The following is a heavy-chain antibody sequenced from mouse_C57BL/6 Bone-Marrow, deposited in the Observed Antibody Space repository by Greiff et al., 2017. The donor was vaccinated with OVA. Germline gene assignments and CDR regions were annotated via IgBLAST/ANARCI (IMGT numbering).Heavy chain of an antibody. CDR3: ARNLYWYFDV. V-gene: IGHV5-9*01. CDR1: GFTFSSYT. J-gene: IGHJ1*03. Sequence: EVKLEESGGGLVKPGGSLKLSCAASGFTFSSYTMSWVRQTPEKRLEWVATISGGGGNTYYPDSVKGRFTISRDNAKNTLYLQMSSLRSEDTALYYCARNLYWYFDVWGTGTTVTVSS. CDR2: ISGGGGNT.